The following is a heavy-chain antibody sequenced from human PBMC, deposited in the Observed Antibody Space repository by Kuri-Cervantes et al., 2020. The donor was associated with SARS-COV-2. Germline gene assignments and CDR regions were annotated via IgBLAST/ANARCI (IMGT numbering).Heavy chain of an antibody. V-gene: IGHV4-59*01. J-gene: IGHJ3*02. D-gene: IGHD3-22*01. Sequence: SETLSLTCTVSGGSISSYYWTWIRQPPGKGLEWIGYIYYSGDVNYNPALKSRVTMSLDTSKNQFSLKLSSVTAADTAVYYCARARITMIVVDAFDIWGQGTMVTVSS. CDR3: ARARITMIVVDAFDI. CDR2: IYYSGDV. CDR1: GGSISSYY.